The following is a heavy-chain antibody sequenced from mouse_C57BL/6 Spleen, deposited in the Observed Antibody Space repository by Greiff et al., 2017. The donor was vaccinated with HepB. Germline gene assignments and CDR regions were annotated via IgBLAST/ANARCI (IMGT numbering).Heavy chain of an antibody. CDR1: GFTFTDYY. CDR2: IRNKANGYTT. Sequence: EVQVVESGGGLVQPGGSLSLSCAASGFTFTDYYMSWVRQPPGKALEWLGFIRNKANGYTTEYSASVKGRFTISRDNSQSILYLQMNALRAEDSATYYCARYYGRYFDYWGQGTTLTVSS. J-gene: IGHJ2*01. CDR3: ARYYGRYFDY. V-gene: IGHV7-3*01. D-gene: IGHD1-2*01.